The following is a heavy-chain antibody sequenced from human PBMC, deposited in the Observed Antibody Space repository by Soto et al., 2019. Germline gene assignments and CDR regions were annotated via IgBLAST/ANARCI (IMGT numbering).Heavy chain of an antibody. D-gene: IGHD6-19*01. CDR2: ISAYNGNT. J-gene: IGHJ3*02. CDR3: ASLAVAGTSDAFDI. CDR1: GYTFTSYG. Sequence: GASVKASCKASGYTFTSYGISCVRQAPGQGLEWMGWISAYNGNTNYAQKLQGRVTMTTDTSTSTAYMELRSLRSDDTAVYYCASLAVAGTSDAFDIWGQGTMVTVSS. V-gene: IGHV1-18*01.